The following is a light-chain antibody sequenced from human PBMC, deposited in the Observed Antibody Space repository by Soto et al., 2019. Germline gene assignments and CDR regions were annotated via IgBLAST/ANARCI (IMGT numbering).Light chain of an antibody. J-gene: IGKJ4*01. V-gene: IGKV3-20*01. CDR3: QQYVSSPLT. CDR1: QSVSSSY. Sequence: EIGLTQSPGTLSLSPGERATLSCRASQSVSSSYLAWYQQKPGQAPRLLIYGASSRATGIPDRLSGSGSGTDFSLTISRLEPEDFAVYYCQQYVSSPLTFGGGTKVEIK. CDR2: GAS.